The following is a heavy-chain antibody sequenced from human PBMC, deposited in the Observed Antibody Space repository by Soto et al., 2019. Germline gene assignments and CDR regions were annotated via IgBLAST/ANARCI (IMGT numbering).Heavy chain of an antibody. CDR3: ARESDFDFWSSNYIDGMDV. J-gene: IGHJ6*02. CDR2: ITSNANRI. V-gene: IGHV3-21*01. D-gene: IGHD3-3*01. CDR1: GFTFNKYS. Sequence: GGSLRLSCAASGFTFNKYSLNWVRQAPGTGLEWVSSITSNANRIYYADSVQGRFTISRDNAQKSVYPQMNSLRVGDTAVYYCARESDFDFWSSNYIDGMDVWGQGTTVTVSS.